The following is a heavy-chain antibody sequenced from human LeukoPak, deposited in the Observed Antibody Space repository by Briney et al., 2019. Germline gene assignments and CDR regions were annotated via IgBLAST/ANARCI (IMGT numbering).Heavy chain of an antibody. D-gene: IGHD3-10*02. Sequence: SETLSLTCTVSGGSISSSSHYWGWIRQPPGKGLEWIGSIYYSGTTAYNPSLKSRVTISVDTSKNQFSLKLSSVSAADTAVYYCVRWQSGSMFHPPWGQGTLVTVSS. CDR3: VRWQSGSMFHPP. CDR1: GGSISSSSHY. V-gene: IGHV4-39*01. CDR2: IYYSGTT. J-gene: IGHJ5*02.